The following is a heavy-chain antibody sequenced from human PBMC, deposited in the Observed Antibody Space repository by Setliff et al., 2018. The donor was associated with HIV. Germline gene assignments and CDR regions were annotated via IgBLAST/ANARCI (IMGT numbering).Heavy chain of an antibody. D-gene: IGHD3-9*01. V-gene: IGHV3-21*01. CDR3: ARDRDWAFDY. J-gene: IGHJ4*02. CDR1: GFTFNNAW. Sequence: PGGSLRLSCAASGFTFNNAWMTWVRQAPGKGLEWVSTIGAVGSPTHYAESVKGRFTISKDKSKNTLYLEMTSLRAEDTAVYHCARDRDWAFDYWGQGILVTVSS. CDR2: IGAVGSPT.